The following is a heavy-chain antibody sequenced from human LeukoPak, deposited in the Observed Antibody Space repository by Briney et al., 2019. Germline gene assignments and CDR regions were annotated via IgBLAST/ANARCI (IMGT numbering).Heavy chain of an antibody. CDR1: GGSISSYY. Sequence: PSETLSLTCTVSGGSISSYYWSWIRQPAGKGLKWIGRIHTSGSTNYNPSLKSRVIMSVDTSKNQFSLRVPSVTAADAAVYYCARAWQWLPLDSWGQGTLVTVSS. J-gene: IGHJ4*02. CDR3: ARAWQWLPLDS. D-gene: IGHD6-19*01. V-gene: IGHV4-4*07. CDR2: IHTSGST.